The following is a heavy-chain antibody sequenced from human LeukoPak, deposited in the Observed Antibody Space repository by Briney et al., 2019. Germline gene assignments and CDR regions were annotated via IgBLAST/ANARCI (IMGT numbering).Heavy chain of an antibody. V-gene: IGHV3-23*01. CDR3: AKDPSIIAVAGHFDY. D-gene: IGHD6-19*01. Sequence: RTGGSLRLSCAASGFTFNSYAMSWVRQAPGKGLEWVSAISGSGGSTYYADSVKGRFTISRDNSKNTLYLQMNSLRAEDTAVYYCAKDPSIIAVAGHFDYWGQGTLVTVSS. CDR1: GFTFNSYA. CDR2: ISGSGGST. J-gene: IGHJ4*02.